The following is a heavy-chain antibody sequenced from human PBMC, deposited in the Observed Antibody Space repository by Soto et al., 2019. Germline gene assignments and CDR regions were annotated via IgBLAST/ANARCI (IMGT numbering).Heavy chain of an antibody. CDR2: ISSSSSYI. CDR3: ARDIRRYSSGWYLYGMDV. D-gene: IGHD6-19*01. V-gene: IGHV3-21*01. Sequence: EVQLVESGGGLGKPGGSLRLSCAASGFTFSSYSMNWVRQAPGKGLEWVSSISSSSSYIYYADSVKGRFTISRDNAKNSLYLQMNSPRAEDTAVYYCARDIRRYSSGWYLYGMDVWGQGTTVTVSS. J-gene: IGHJ6*02. CDR1: GFTFSSYS.